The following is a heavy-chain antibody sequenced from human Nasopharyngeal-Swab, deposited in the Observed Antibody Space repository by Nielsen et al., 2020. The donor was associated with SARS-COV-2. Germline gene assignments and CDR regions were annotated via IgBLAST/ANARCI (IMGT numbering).Heavy chain of an antibody. CDR2: IYGGGFVT. Sequence: VRQAPGKGVEWVALIYGGGFVTHYVDSVKGRFTVSRDDSRGTLSLQMNSLRVDDTAVYYCASARGSFDYWGQGAVVTVSS. J-gene: IGHJ4*02. V-gene: IGHV3-23*03. CDR3: ASARGSFDY.